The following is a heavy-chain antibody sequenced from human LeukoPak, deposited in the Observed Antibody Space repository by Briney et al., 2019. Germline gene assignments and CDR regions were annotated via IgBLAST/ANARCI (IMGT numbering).Heavy chain of an antibody. V-gene: IGHV2-70*11. D-gene: IGHD5-18*01. J-gene: IGHJ6*03. CDR2: IDWDDDK. CDR1: GFSLSTSGMC. Sequence: SGPTLLNPTPTLTLTCTFSGFSLSTSGMCVSWIRQPPGKALEWLARIDWDDDKYYSTSLKTRLTISKDTSKNQVVLTMTNMDPVDTATYYCARVRTGYSYGSPSYYYYYYMDVWGKGTTVTVSS. CDR3: ARVRTGYSYGSPSYYYYYYMDV.